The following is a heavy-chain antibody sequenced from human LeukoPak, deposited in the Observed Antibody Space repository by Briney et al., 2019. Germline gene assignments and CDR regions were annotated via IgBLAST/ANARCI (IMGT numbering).Heavy chain of an antibody. CDR3: ARGEWSSSPFDY. CDR1: GFTFSTYS. Sequence: GGSLRLSCAASGFTFSTYSMNWVRQAPGKGLEWVSFISTSSIYIYYADSVKGRFTISRDNARNSLYLQMNSLRAEDTAVYYCARGEWSSSPFDYWGQGTLVTVSS. CDR2: ISTSSIYI. V-gene: IGHV3-21*01. J-gene: IGHJ4*02. D-gene: IGHD6-6*01.